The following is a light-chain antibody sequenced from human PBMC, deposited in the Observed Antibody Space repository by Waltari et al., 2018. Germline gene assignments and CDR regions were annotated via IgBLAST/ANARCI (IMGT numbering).Light chain of an antibody. J-gene: IGLJ3*02. V-gene: IGLV2-8*01. CDR2: EVT. Sequence: QSALTQPPSASGSPGQSVTISCTGPSSDIGAYNYVSWFQQRPGKAPRLMIYEVTKRPSGVPDRFSGSKSGNTASLTVSGLQAEDEADYYCSSHGAYKLFGGGTKLTVL. CDR1: SSDIGAYNY. CDR3: SSHGAYKL.